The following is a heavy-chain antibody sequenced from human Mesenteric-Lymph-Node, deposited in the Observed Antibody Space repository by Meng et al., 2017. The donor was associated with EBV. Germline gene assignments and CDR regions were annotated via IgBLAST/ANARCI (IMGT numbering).Heavy chain of an antibody. CDR1: GRSISGGGYY. J-gene: IGHJ1*01. D-gene: IGHD5-12*01. CDR3: ARALYSGYDYFD. CDR2: ISYSGNT. Sequence: GPRLGKPSPTLSLPCGVSGRSISGGGYYWSWIRQPPGKGLEWIGYISYSGNTYYNTSLKSRLTISLDTSKNQFSLKLKSVTAADTAVYYCARALYSGYDYFDWGQGTLVTVSS. V-gene: IGHV4-30-4*01.